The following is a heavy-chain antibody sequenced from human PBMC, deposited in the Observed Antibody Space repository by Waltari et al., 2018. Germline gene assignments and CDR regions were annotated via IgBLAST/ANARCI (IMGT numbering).Heavy chain of an antibody. D-gene: IGHD4-17*01. CDR3: LTEYNDYYY. V-gene: IGHV3-23*01. J-gene: IGHJ4*02. CDR1: GLTFSTSS. CDR2: LGRTGRT. Sequence: EVQVLESGGDSVQPGGSLRLSCAASGLTFSTSSMVWVRQAPGEGLQWVSGLGRTGRTYYSDSARGRFSVSRDDSASTFYMQMDRLRVEDTALYYCLTEYNDYYYWGQGTLVTVSS.